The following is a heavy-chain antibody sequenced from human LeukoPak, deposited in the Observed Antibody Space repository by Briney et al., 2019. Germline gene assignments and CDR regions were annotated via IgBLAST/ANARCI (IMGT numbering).Heavy chain of an antibody. CDR2: IYPGGST. J-gene: IGHJ5*02. CDR3: ASRPVADRA. CDR1: GFTVSNND. Sequence: PGGSLRLSCAASGFTVSNNDMNWVRQAPRKGLEWVSLIYPGGSTHYADSVKGRFTIPRDNSKNTVYLQMNNLRAEDTAVYFCASRPVADRAWGQGTLVTVSS. V-gene: IGHV3-53*01. D-gene: IGHD2-2*01.